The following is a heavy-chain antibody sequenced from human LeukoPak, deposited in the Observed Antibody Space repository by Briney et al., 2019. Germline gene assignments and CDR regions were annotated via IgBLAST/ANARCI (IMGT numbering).Heavy chain of an antibody. CDR3: ARLTPGKNWFDP. J-gene: IGHJ5*02. CDR2: MYHSGIT. D-gene: IGHD3-10*01. Sequence: SETLSLTCTVSGYSINSAYYWGWIRQPPGKGLEWIGSMYHSGITYYNPSLKSRVTISVDTSKNQFSLKLNSVTAADTAVYYCARLTPGKNWFDPWGQGTLVTVSS. V-gene: IGHV4-38-2*02. CDR1: GYSINSAYY.